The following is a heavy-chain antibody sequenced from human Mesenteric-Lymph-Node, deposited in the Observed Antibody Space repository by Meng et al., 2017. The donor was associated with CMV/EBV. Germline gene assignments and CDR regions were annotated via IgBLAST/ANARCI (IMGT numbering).Heavy chain of an antibody. V-gene: IGHV3-49*04. CDR1: GFTFGAYA. Sequence: GGSLRLSCSGSGFTFGAYAMSWVRQAPGKGLEWVGFIRSKAYSWTTEYAASVKGRFTISRDDSKSIAYLQVNSLKTEDTAVYYCTRVTYFWSGFDVGYFDYWGQGTLVTVSS. CDR3: TRVTYFWSGFDVGYFDY. D-gene: IGHD3-3*01. J-gene: IGHJ4*02. CDR2: IRSKAYSWTT.